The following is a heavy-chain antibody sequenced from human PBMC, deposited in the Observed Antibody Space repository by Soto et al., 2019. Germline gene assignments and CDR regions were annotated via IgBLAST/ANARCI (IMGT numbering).Heavy chain of an antibody. J-gene: IGHJ6*02. CDR3: ARGSFNLVLAAAGYYYYGMDV. CDR1: GDSVSSNSAA. D-gene: IGHD6-13*01. V-gene: IGHV6-1*01. CDR2: TYYRSKWYN. Sequence: SQTLSLTCAISGDSVSSNSAAWNWIRQSPSRGLEWLGRTYYRSKWYNDYAVSVKSRITINPDTSKNQFSLQLNSVTPEDTAVYYCARGSFNLVLAAAGYYYYGMDVWRQGTTVSV.